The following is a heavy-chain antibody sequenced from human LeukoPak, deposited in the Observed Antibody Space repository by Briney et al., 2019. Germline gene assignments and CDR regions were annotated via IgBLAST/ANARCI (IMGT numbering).Heavy chain of an antibody. Sequence: PSETLSLTCTVSGGSISSYYWSWIRQRPGKGLEWIGYIYYSGSTNYNPSLKRRVTISVDTSKNQFSLKLSSVTAADTAVYYCARSTSYYGMDVWGQGTTVTVSS. CDR1: GGSISSYY. CDR3: ARSTSYYGMDV. V-gene: IGHV4-59*01. J-gene: IGHJ6*02. CDR2: IYYSGST.